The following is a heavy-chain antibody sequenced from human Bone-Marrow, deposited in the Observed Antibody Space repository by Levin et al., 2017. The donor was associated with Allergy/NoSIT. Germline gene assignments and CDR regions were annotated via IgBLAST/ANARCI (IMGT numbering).Heavy chain of an antibody. V-gene: IGHV4-34*01. CDR2: INHSGST. CDR3: ARSSSWYLNYYYGMDG. J-gene: IGHJ6*02. Sequence: PSETLSLTCAVYGGSFSGYYWSWIRQPPGKGLEWIGEINHSGSTNYNPSLKSRVTISVDTSKNQFSLKLSSVTAADTAVYYCARSSSWYLNYYYGMDGWGQGTTVTVAS. D-gene: IGHD6-13*01. CDR1: GGSFSGYY.